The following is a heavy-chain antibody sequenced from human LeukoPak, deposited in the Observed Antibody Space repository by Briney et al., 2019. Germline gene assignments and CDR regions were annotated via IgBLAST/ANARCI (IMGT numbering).Heavy chain of an antibody. D-gene: IGHD6-19*01. CDR3: ARGLSGWSHSFDY. CDR2: IYSSGTT. CDR1: GGSISNYY. Sequence: SETLSLTCNVSGGSISNYYWTWIRQPAGNGLEWIGRIYSSGTTTYNPSLKSRVAISVDTSKNQFSLKLSSVTAADTAVYYCARGLSGWSHSFDYWGQGTLVTVSS. V-gene: IGHV4-4*07. J-gene: IGHJ4*02.